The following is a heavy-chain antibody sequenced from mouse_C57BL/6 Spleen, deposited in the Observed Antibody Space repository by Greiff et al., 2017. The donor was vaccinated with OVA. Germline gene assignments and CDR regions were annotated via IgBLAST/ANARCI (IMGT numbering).Heavy chain of an antibody. V-gene: IGHV1-19*01. CDR3: ARNPLSYYYDGYWSFDV. J-gene: IGHJ1*03. D-gene: IGHD2-4*01. CDR1: GYTFTDYY. Sequence: EVQLQQSGPVLVKPGASVKMSCKASGYTFTDYYMNWVKQSHGKSLEWIGGINPYNGGTSYNQKFKGKATLTVDKSSSTAYMELNSLTSEDSSVYYHARNPLSYYYDGYWSFDVWGTGTTVTVSS. CDR2: INPYNGGT.